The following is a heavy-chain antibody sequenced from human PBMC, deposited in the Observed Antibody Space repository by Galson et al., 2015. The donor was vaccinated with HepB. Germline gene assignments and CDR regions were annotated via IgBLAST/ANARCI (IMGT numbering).Heavy chain of an antibody. Sequence: SVKVSCKASGYTFTSYGISWVRQAPGQGLEWMGWISAYNGNTNYAQKLQGRVTMTTDTSTSTAYMELRSLRSDDTAVYYCARDRGIVAATDYGSGRPFDYWGQGTLVTVSS. CDR2: ISAYNGNT. CDR3: ARDRGIVAATDYGSGRPFDY. CDR1: GYTFTSYG. V-gene: IGHV1-18*04. D-gene: IGHD3-10*01. J-gene: IGHJ4*02.